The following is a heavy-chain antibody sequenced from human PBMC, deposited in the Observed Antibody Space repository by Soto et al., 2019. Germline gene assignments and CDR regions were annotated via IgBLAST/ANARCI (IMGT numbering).Heavy chain of an antibody. CDR2: ISSSDSTK. J-gene: IGHJ5*02. CDR1: GLTVRDYY. V-gene: IGHV3-11*01. CDR3: ARGDGLNWFDP. Sequence: DWPGGSLRLSCAASGLTVRDYYMSWIRQAPGKGLEWVSYISSSDSTKYCADSVKGRFTISRDNAKNSLYLQMNSLRADDTAVYYCARGDGLNWFDPWGQGTLVTVSS.